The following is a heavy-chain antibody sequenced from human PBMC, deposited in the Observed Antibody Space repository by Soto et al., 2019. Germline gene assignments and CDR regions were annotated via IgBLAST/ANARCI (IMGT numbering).Heavy chain of an antibody. Sequence: SETLSLTCTVSGGSISSGGYYWSWIRQHPGKGLEWIGYIDYSGTTYYNPSLKSRVAISVGPSKNQLSLNLSSVAAADTAVYYCALGKEQNYYSHFDPWGQGTLVTVSS. J-gene: IGHJ5*02. D-gene: IGHD1-7*01. CDR2: IDYSGTT. CDR1: GGSISSGGYY. CDR3: ALGKEQNYYSHFDP. V-gene: IGHV4-31*03.